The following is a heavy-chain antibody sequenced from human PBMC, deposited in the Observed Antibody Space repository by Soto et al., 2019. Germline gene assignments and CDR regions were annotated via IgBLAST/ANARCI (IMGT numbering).Heavy chain of an antibody. Sequence: ASVKVSCKASGYTFTSYDIYWVRQATGQGLEWMGWMNPNTGNSGYAQKFQGRVTVTSDTSISTAHMELSSLRSEDTAVYYCARRAETNGWNGFGADKYYFDFWGQGTLVTVSS. J-gene: IGHJ4*02. D-gene: IGHD1-1*01. CDR3: ARRAETNGWNGFGADKYYFDF. CDR2: MNPNTGNS. CDR1: GYTFTSYD. V-gene: IGHV1-8*01.